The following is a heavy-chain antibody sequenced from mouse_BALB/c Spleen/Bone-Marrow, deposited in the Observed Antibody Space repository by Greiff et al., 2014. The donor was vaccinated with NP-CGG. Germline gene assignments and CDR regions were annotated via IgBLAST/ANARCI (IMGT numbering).Heavy chain of an antibody. Sequence: EVKLMESGAELAKPGASVKLSCTASGFNIKDTYMHWVKQRPEQGLEWIGRIDPANGNTKYDPKFQGKATITADTSSNTAYLQLSSLTSEDTAVYYCAVYDYEGFAYWGQGTLVTVSA. CDR2: IDPANGNT. D-gene: IGHD2-4*01. CDR3: AVYDYEGFAY. J-gene: IGHJ3*01. V-gene: IGHV14-3*02. CDR1: GFNIKDTY.